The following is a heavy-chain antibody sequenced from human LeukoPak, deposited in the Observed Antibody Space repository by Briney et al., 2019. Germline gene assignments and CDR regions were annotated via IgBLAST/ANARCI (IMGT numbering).Heavy chain of an antibody. CDR1: GFTFDDYG. J-gene: IGHJ6*03. Sequence: PGGSLRLSCAASGFTFDDYGMSSVRQAPGKGREWVSGINWNGGSTIYADSVKGRFTISRDKAKNALYLQMNSLRAEDTALYYCAREISGIAVAGTGPYYYYYMDVWGKGTTVTVSS. D-gene: IGHD6-19*01. V-gene: IGHV3-20*04. CDR3: AREISGIAVAGTGPYYYYYMDV. CDR2: INWNGGST.